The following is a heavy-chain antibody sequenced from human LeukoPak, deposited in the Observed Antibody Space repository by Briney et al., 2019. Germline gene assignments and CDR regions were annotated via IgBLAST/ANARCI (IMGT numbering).Heavy chain of an antibody. CDR2: IYTSGST. CDR1: GGSISSYY. CDR3: ARERDIVVVPAAIPYYYYGMDV. D-gene: IGHD2-2*02. J-gene: IGHJ6*02. Sequence: SETLSLTCTDSGGSISSYYWSWIRQPAGKGLEWIGRIYTSGSTNYNPSLKSRVTMSVDTSKNQFSLKLSSVTAADTAVYYCARERDIVVVPAAIPYYYYGMDVWGQGTTVTVSS. V-gene: IGHV4-4*07.